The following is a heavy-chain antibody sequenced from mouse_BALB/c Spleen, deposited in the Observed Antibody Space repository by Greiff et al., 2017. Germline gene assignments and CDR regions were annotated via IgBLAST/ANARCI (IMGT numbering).Heavy chain of an antibody. V-gene: IGHV14-3*02. CDR3: ARLGYYVEDY. J-gene: IGHJ2*01. D-gene: IGHD2-3*01. Sequence: VQLKESGAELVKPGASVKLSCTASGFNIKDTYMHWVKQRPEQGLEWIGRIDPANGNTKYDPKFQGKATITADTSSNTAYLQLSSLTSEDTAVYYCARLGYYVEDYWGQGTTLTVSS. CDR2: IDPANGNT. CDR1: GFNIKDTY.